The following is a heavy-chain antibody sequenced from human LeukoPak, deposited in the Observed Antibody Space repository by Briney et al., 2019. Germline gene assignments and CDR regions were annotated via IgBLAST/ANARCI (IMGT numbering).Heavy chain of an antibody. CDR1: GGSFSGYY. J-gene: IGHJ4*02. CDR2: INHSGST. V-gene: IGHV4-34*01. D-gene: IGHD5-18*01. Sequence: SETLSLTCAVYGGSFSGYYWSWIRQPPRKGLEWIGEINHSGSTNYNPPLKSRVTISVDTPKNQFSLKLSSVTAADTAVYYCARGRKYTSGYRVTELGSGYSDYWGQGTLVTVSS. CDR3: ARGRKYTSGYRVTELGSGYSDY.